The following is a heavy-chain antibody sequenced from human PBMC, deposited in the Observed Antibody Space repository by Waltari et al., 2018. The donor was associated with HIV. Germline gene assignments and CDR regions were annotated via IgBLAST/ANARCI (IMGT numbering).Heavy chain of an antibody. CDR2: IYSGGST. V-gene: IGHV3-53*01. Sequence: EVQWVASGGGLIPPGGSLRLSLEASGFRVGSKSMSWVRQAPGKGLEWVSVIYSGGSTYYADSVKGRFTISRDNSKNTLYLQMNSLRAEDTAVYYCARGFGCGGDCYYFDYWGQGTLVTVSS. J-gene: IGHJ4*02. D-gene: IGHD2-21*02. CDR3: ARGFGCGGDCYYFDY. CDR1: GFRVGSKS.